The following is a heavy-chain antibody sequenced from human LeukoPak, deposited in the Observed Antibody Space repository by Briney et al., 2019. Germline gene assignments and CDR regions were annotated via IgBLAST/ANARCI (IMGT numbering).Heavy chain of an antibody. Sequence: ASVKVSCKASGYTFTSYGISWVRQAPGQGLEWMGWISAYNGNTNYAQKLQGRVTMTTDTSTSTAYMELRSLRSDETAVYYCARDLQYCSSTSCYFAFDIWGQGTMITVSS. J-gene: IGHJ3*02. CDR2: ISAYNGNT. V-gene: IGHV1-18*01. D-gene: IGHD2-2*01. CDR3: ARDLQYCSSTSCYFAFDI. CDR1: GYTFTSYG.